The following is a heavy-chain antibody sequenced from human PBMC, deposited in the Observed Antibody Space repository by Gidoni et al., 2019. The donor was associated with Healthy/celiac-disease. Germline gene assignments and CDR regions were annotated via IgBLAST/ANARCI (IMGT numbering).Heavy chain of an antibody. J-gene: IGHJ6*02. CDR1: GSPFADYA. CDR3: AKDKGGSGSVYYYYYGMDV. D-gene: IGHD3-10*01. V-gene: IGHV3-43*02. CDR2: ISGDGGST. Sequence: EVQLVESGGGVVQPGGSLRLSCAASGSPFADYALHWVRQAPGKGLEWVDLISGDGGSTYYADSVKGRFTISRDNSKNSMYLQMNSLRTEDTALYYCAKDKGGSGSVYYYYYGMDVWGQGTTVTVSS.